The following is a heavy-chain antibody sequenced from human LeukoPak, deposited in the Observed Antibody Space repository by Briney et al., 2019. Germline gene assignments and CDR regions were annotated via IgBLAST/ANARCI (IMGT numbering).Heavy chain of an antibody. CDR3: VKDVRRHMSGPYVDAFDI. D-gene: IGHD3-3*01. CDR1: GYTLSSDA. V-gene: IGHV3-23*01. J-gene: IGHJ3*02. CDR2: ISGSGCST. Sequence: GGSLRVSCADSGYTLSSDAMSWVRQAPGKGLEGVSGISGSGCSTYYPIPVKGRLTISRDNSHNSLYLQMSTLSAEDAAVYYCVKDVRRHMSGPYVDAFDICGQGAMVTVSS.